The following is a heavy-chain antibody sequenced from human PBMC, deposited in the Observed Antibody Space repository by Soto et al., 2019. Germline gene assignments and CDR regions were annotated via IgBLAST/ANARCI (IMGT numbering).Heavy chain of an antibody. J-gene: IGHJ4*02. CDR1: GFTFSSYA. CDR3: ANGGGGATTFVNFDY. Sequence: PGGSLRLSCAASGFTFSSYAMSWVRQAPGKGLEWVSAISGSGGSTYYADSVKGRFTISRDNSKNTLYLQMNSLRAEDTAVYYCANGGGGATTFVNFDYWGQGTLVTVSS. V-gene: IGHV3-23*01. CDR2: ISGSGGST. D-gene: IGHD1-26*01.